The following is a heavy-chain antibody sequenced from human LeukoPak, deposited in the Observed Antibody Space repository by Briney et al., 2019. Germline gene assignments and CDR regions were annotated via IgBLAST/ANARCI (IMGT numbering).Heavy chain of an antibody. D-gene: IGHD1-26*01. CDR2: MNPNNGNR. CDR1: GYTFTSYD. V-gene: IGHV1-8*01. Sequence: AASVKVSCKASGYTFTSYDINWVRQATGQGLEWMGWMNPNNGNRGYAQKFQGRVTMTRNTSISTAYMELSSLRSEDTAVYYCARAAIGMLSWFDPWGQGTLVTVSS. CDR3: ARAAIGMLSWFDP. J-gene: IGHJ5*02.